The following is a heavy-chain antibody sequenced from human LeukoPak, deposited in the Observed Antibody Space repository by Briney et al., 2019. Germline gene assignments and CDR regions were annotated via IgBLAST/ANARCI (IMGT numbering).Heavy chain of an antibody. CDR2: INPNSGDT. Sequence: ASVKVSCKASGGTFSSYAISWVRQAPGQGLEWMGWINPNSGDTNYAQKFRGRVTMTRDTSISTAYMELSRLRSDDTAVYYCARVRYRLAETYIDYWGQGTLVTVSS. CDR3: ARVRYRLAETYIDY. D-gene: IGHD3-16*01. J-gene: IGHJ4*02. CDR1: GGTFSSYA. V-gene: IGHV1-2*02.